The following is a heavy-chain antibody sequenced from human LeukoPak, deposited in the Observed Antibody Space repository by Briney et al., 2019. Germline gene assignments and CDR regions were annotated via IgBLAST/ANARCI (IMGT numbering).Heavy chain of an antibody. J-gene: IGHJ4*02. CDR1: GFTFSSYA. Sequence: GGSLRLSCAASGFTFSSYAMHWVRQAPGKGLEWVAVISYDGSNKYYADSVKGRFTISRDNSKNTLYLQMNSLRAEDTAVYYCARSYDILTGYYHDYWGQGTLVTVSS. V-gene: IGHV3-30-3*01. D-gene: IGHD3-9*01. CDR2: ISYDGSNK. CDR3: ARSYDILTGYYHDY.